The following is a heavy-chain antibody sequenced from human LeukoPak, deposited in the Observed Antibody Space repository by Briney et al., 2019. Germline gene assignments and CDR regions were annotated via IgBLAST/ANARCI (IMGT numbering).Heavy chain of an antibody. V-gene: IGHV3-21*01. J-gene: IGHJ4*02. D-gene: IGHD6-13*01. CDR3: ARPPGSHSGSWHGVDY. Sequence: PGGSLRLSCAASGFTFSSYSMNWVRQAPGKGLEWVSSISSSSSYIYYADSVKGRFTISRDNAKNSLYLQMNSLRAEDTAVYYCARPPGSHSGSWHGVDYWGQGTLVTVSS. CDR1: GFTFSSYS. CDR2: ISSSSSYI.